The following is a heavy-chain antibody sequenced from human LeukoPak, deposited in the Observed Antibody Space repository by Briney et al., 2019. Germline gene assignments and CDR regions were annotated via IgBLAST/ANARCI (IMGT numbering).Heavy chain of an antibody. CDR3: ARRRYDFWSGQGGNWFDP. CDR2: IYYSGST. V-gene: IGHV4-39*01. D-gene: IGHD3-3*01. CDR1: GGSISSSSYY. Sequence: PSETLSLTCTVSGGSISSSSYYWGWIRQPPGKGLEWIGSIYYSGSTYYNPSLKSRVTISVDTSKNQFSLKLSSVTAADTAVYYCARRRYDFWSGQGGNWFDPWGQGTLVTVSS. J-gene: IGHJ5*02.